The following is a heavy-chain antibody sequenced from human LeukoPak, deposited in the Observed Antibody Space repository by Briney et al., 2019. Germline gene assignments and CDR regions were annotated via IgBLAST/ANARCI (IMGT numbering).Heavy chain of an antibody. CDR1: GFTFNTYA. D-gene: IGHD3-9*01. Sequence: GGSLRLSCAASGFTFNTYAMSWVRQAPGKGLEWVSSISGSGENTYYADSVKGRFTISRDNSKNTLSLQMNSLRAEDTAVYYCAKGSVNYDILTGSYFDYWGQGTLVTVSS. V-gene: IGHV3-23*01. CDR3: AKGSVNYDILTGSYFDY. J-gene: IGHJ4*02. CDR2: ISGSGENT.